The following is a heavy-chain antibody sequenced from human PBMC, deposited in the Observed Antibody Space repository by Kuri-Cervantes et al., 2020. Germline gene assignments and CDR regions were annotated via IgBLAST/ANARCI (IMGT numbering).Heavy chain of an antibody. CDR2: IIPIFGTA. CDR3: ARGHSGWLDY. D-gene: IGHD6-19*01. Sequence: SVKVSCKAYGYTYTSYGISWVRRAPGQGLEWMGGIIPIFGTANYAQKFQGRVTITADKSTSTAYMELSSLRSENTAVYYCARGHSGWLDYWGQGTLVTVSS. CDR1: GYTYTSYG. J-gene: IGHJ4*02. V-gene: IGHV1-69*06.